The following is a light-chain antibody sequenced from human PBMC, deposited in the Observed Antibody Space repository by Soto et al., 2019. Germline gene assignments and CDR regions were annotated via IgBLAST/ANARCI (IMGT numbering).Light chain of an antibody. J-gene: IGKJ5*01. CDR1: HVISNW. CDR3: QQANSFPIT. CDR2: ATS. V-gene: IGKV1D-12*01. Sequence: DIQMTQSPSSVSASVGDRVTITCRASHVISNWLAWYQQKPGKAPKLLIYATSSLQSGVPSRFSGSGSGTDFTLTISSLQPEDFVTYYCQQANSFPITFGQGTRLEIK.